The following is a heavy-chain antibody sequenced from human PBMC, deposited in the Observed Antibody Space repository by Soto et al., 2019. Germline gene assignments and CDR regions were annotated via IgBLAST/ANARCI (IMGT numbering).Heavy chain of an antibody. Sequence: SVKVSCKASGGTFSSYAISWVLQAPGEGLEWMGGIIPIFGTANYAQKFQGRVTITADESTSTAYMELSSLRSEDTAVYYCARYYYDSSGYYSDYWGQGTLVTVSS. D-gene: IGHD3-22*01. CDR3: ARYYYDSSGYYSDY. CDR2: IIPIFGTA. V-gene: IGHV1-69*13. CDR1: GGTFSSYA. J-gene: IGHJ4*02.